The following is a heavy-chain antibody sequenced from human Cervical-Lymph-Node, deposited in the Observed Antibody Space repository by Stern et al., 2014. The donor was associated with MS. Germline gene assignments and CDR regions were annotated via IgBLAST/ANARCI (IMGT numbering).Heavy chain of an antibody. J-gene: IGHJ4*02. CDR2: IGYYGSNP. CDR3: ASAYSSSHYYFDY. Sequence: VQLVESGGGVVQPGRSLRLSCAASGFSFSRYAMHWVRQAPGKGLEWVALIGYYGSNPYYADSVTGQFPTSRDNSKNPLYLQRNSLRAEDTAVYYCASAYSSSHYYFDYGGQGTLVPVSS. CDR1: GFSFSRYA. V-gene: IGHV3-33*01. D-gene: IGHD6-13*01.